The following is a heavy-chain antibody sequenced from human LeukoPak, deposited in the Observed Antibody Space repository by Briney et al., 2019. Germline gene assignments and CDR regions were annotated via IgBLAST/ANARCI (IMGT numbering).Heavy chain of an antibody. CDR1: GFTFGSYA. V-gene: IGHV3-21*01. CDR2: ISSSSSYI. CDR3: VRDRFRMDV. Sequence: PGGSLRLSCAGSGFTFGSYAMSWVRQAPGKGLEWVSSISSSSSYIYYADSMKGRFTISRDNAKNSLYLQMNSLTAEDTAVYFCVRDRFRMDVWGKGTTVIVSS. J-gene: IGHJ6*03. D-gene: IGHD3-10*01.